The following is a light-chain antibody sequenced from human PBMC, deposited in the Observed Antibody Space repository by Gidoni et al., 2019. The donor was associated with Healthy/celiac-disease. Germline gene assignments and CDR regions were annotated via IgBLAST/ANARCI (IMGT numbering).Light chain of an antibody. Sequence: ELVLTQSPATLSFSPGERATLSCRASQSVSSYLAWYQQKPGPAPRLLIYDASNRATGIPARFSGSGSGTDFTLTISSLEPEDFAVYYCQQRSNWPPKYTFGQGTKLEIK. CDR1: QSVSSY. CDR2: DAS. V-gene: IGKV3-11*01. J-gene: IGKJ2*01. CDR3: QQRSNWPPKYT.